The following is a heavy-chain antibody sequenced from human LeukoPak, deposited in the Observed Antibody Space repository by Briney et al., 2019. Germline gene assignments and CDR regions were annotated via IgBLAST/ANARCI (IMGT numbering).Heavy chain of an antibody. Sequence: GGSLKLSCAASGFTFSKDDFHWVRQAPGKGLEWVAAIGVTGDTYYADSVKGRFTISREDAANSLYLQMRSLGAGDTALYYRTKEFCGSRAACAGGSYYDFWGRGALVTVSS. D-gene: IGHD2-15*01. CDR2: IGVTGDT. J-gene: IGHJ2*01. CDR1: GFTFSKDD. CDR3: TKEFCGSRAACAGGSYYDF. V-gene: IGHV3-13*01.